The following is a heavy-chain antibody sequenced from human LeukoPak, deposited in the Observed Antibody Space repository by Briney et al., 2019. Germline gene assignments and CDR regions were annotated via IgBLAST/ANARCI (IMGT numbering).Heavy chain of an antibody. CDR2: IYYSGST. D-gene: IGHD5-18*01. CDR3: ARLAKALRGYSYGFGLDESYYYYGMDV. Sequence: PSQTLSLTCTVSGGSISSGGYYWSWIRQHPGKGLEWIGYIYYSGSTYYNPSLKSRVTISVDTSKNQFSLKLSSVTAADTAVYYCARLAKALRGYSYGFGLDESYYYYGMDVWGQGTTVTVSS. J-gene: IGHJ6*02. CDR1: GGSISSGGYY. V-gene: IGHV4-31*03.